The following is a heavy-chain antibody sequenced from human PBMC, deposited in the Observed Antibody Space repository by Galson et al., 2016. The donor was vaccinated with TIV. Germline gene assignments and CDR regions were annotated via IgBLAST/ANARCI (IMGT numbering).Heavy chain of an antibody. CDR3: ARGNQEYQLLSENYFDL. CDR1: GASIASNYL. D-gene: IGHD2-2*01. V-gene: IGHV4-4*01. J-gene: IGHJ4*02. Sequence: ATLSLPCAVSGASIASNYLWSWVRQPPGKGLKWIGEIYHGGGTNYNPSFKSRVTMSVDKSKNQFSLKLTSVTAADTAIYFCARGNQEYQLLSENYFDLWGQGILVTVSS. CDR2: IYHGGGT.